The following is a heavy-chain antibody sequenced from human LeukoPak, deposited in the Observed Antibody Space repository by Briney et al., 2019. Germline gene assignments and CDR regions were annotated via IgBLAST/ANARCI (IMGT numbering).Heavy chain of an antibody. CDR1: GGSISSYY. Sequence: PSETLSLTCTVSGGSISSYYWSWIRRPPGKGLECIGYIYNSGSTNYNPSLKSRVSISVGTSKNQFSLKLSSVTAADTAVYYCARSAIDAFDIWGQGTMVTVSS. D-gene: IGHD6-25*01. V-gene: IGHV4-59*08. CDR3: ARSAIDAFDI. J-gene: IGHJ3*02. CDR2: IYNSGST.